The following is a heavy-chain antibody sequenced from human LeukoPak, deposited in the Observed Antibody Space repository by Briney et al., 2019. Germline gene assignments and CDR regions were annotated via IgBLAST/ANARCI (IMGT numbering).Heavy chain of an antibody. V-gene: IGHV3-21*01. J-gene: IGHJ6*03. CDR2: ITRSSTYI. CDR3: ARDQGPYWYYGSGSFHMDV. D-gene: IGHD3-10*01. Sequence: GGSLRLSCAASGFTFSSYSMNWVRQAPGKGLEWISSITRSSTYIYYADSVKGRFTISRDNAKNSLYLQMNSLRAEDTALYYCARDQGPYWYYGSGSFHMDVWGKGTTVTVSS. CDR1: GFTFSSYS.